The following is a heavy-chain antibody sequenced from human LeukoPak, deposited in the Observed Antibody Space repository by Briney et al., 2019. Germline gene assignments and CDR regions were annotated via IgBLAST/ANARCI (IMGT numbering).Heavy chain of an antibody. CDR2: INHDGTEK. Sequence: GGSLRLSCAASGFTFSTYWMAWVRQAPGKGLEWVADINHDGTEKYYVDSVKGRFTISRDNSKNTLYLQMNSLRPEDTAVYYCAKDKLQLLILDYFDYWGQGTLVTVSS. J-gene: IGHJ4*02. D-gene: IGHD4-11*01. V-gene: IGHV3-7*01. CDR1: GFTFSTYW. CDR3: AKDKLQLLILDYFDY.